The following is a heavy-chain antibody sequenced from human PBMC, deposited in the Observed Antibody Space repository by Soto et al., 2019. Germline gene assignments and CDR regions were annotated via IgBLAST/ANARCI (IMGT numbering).Heavy chain of an antibody. CDR2: MNPNSGNT. V-gene: IGHV1-8*01. CDR3: ARGRGFHGDYVDYYYYMDV. J-gene: IGHJ6*03. D-gene: IGHD4-17*01. Sequence: ASVKVSCKASGYTFTSYDINWVRQATGQGLEWMGWMNPNSGNTGYAQKFQVRVTMTRNTSISTAYMELSSLRSEDTAVYYCARGRGFHGDYVDYYYYMDVWGKGTTVTVSS. CDR1: GYTFTSYD.